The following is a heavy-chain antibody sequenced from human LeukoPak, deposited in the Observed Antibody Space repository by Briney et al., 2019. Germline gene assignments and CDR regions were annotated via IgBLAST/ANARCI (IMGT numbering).Heavy chain of an antibody. V-gene: IGHV5-51*01. CDR3: AWSVAGTSDY. J-gene: IGHJ4*02. CDR2: FYPGHSDT. CDR1: GYRFTSYW. Sequence: GESLKISCKGSGYRFTSYWIGWVRQMPGKGLDWTGIFYPGHSDTRYSPSFQGQVTISADKSSSTASLQWSSLKASDTAMYYCAWSVAGTSDYWGQGTLVTVSS. D-gene: IGHD6-19*01.